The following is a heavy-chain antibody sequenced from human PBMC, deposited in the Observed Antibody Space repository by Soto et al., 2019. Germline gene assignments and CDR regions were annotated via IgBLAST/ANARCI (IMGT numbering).Heavy chain of an antibody. D-gene: IGHD4-17*01. J-gene: IGHJ6*02. CDR2: INSDGSST. V-gene: IGHV3-74*03. Sequence: EVQLVESGGGFVQPGGSLRLSCAASGCDFSNSWMHWVRQVPGKGLVWVSHINSDGSSTTYADSVKGRFTISRDNARTTVYLPLDSLRVEDTAVYYCARDKSYALAVWGQGTTVTVSS. CDR1: GCDFSNSW. CDR3: ARDKSYALAV.